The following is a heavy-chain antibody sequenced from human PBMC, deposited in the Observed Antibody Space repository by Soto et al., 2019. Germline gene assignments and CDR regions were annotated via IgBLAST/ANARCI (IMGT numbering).Heavy chain of an antibody. CDR3: ARKAGYSGSYDFDY. Sequence: XEALYLTCTVSGGSSSSYYWSWIRQPPGKGLEWIGYIYYSGSTNYNPSLKSRVTISVDTSKNQFSLKLSSVTAADTAVYYCARKAGYSGSYDFDYWGQGTLVTVS. CDR1: GGSSSSYY. V-gene: IGHV4-59*01. D-gene: IGHD1-26*01. J-gene: IGHJ4*02. CDR2: IYYSGST.